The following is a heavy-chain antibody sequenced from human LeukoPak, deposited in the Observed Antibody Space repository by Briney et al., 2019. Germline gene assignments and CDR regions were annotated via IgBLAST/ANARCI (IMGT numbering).Heavy chain of an antibody. Sequence: SETLSLTCTVSGGSISSGDYYWSWIRQPPGKGLEWLGYIYYSGSTYYNPSLKSRVTISVDTPKNQFSLKLSSVTAADTAVYFSASYDVSGFGYWGQGSLVTVSS. CDR1: GGSISSGDYY. CDR2: IYYSGST. J-gene: IGHJ4*02. V-gene: IGHV4-30-4*01. CDR3: ASYDVSGFGY. D-gene: IGHD3-22*01.